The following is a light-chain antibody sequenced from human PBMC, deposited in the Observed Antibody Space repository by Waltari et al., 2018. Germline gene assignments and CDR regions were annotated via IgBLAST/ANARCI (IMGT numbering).Light chain of an antibody. CDR3: QSYDYSLSGSAV. Sequence: QSALTQPPSVSGAPGQRVTISCTGTSSNIGAGYDVHWYQQIVGTGPRLLIYGGTNLPSGVPDRFSGSRSGTSASLAITGLQTEDEAHYYCQSYDYSLSGSAVFGGGTKLTVL. V-gene: IGLV1-40*01. J-gene: IGLJ2*01. CDR1: SSNIGAGYD. CDR2: GGT.